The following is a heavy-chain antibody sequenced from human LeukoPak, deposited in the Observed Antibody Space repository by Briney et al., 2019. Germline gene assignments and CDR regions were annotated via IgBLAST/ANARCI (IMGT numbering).Heavy chain of an antibody. CDR1: GFLFTSFW. CDR3: ARSYSSSSSFDY. J-gene: IGHJ4*02. Sequence: GESLKISCKGSGFLFTSFWIGWVRQMPGKGLEWMGIIYPGDSDTRYSPSFQGQVTISADKSISTAYLQWSSLKASDTAMYYCARSYSSSSSFDYWGQGTLVTVSS. D-gene: IGHD6-6*01. CDR2: IYPGDSDT. V-gene: IGHV5-51*01.